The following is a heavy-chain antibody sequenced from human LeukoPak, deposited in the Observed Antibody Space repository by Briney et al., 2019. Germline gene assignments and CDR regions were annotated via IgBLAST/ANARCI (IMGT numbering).Heavy chain of an antibody. CDR2: ISSSSSYI. J-gene: IGHJ6*04. Sequence: PGGSLRLSCAASGFTFSSYSMNWVRQAPGKGLEWVSSISSSSSYIYYADSVRGRFTISRDNAKNSLYLQMNSLRAEDTAVYYCAREGHYDSGMDNYGMDVWGKGTTVTVSS. CDR3: AREGHYDSGMDNYGMDV. CDR1: GFTFSSYS. V-gene: IGHV3-21*01. D-gene: IGHD3-16*01.